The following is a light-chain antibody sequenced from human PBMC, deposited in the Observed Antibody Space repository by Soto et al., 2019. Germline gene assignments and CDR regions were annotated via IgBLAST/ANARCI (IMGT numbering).Light chain of an antibody. J-gene: IGLJ1*01. V-gene: IGLV2-11*01. CDR2: DVT. CDR3: SSYAGGPYV. Sequence: QSVLTQPASVSGSPGQSITISCTGTSSDVGGYNYVSWYQQHPGQVPKLVIYDVTMRPSAVPDRFSGSKSGNTAYLTISVLQADDEADYYCSSYAGGPYVFGTVTKLTVL. CDR1: SSDVGGYNY.